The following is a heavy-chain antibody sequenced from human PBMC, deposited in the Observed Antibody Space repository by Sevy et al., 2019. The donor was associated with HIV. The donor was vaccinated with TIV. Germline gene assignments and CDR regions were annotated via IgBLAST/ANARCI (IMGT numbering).Heavy chain of an antibody. CDR3: ARVGQNYYDSSGYYYPSFWDY. CDR2: ISSSSSYI. V-gene: IGHV3-21*01. J-gene: IGHJ4*02. D-gene: IGHD3-22*01. CDR1: GFTLSSDS. Sequence: GGSLRLSCVASGFTLSSDSMNWVRQAPGKGLEWVSSISSSSSYIYYADSVKGRFTISRDNAKNSLYLKMNSLRAEDTAVYYCARVGQNYYDSSGYYYPSFWDYWGQGTLVTVSS.